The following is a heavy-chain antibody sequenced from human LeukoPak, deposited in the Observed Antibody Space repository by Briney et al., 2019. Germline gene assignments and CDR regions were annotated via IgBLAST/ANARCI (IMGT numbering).Heavy chain of an antibody. Sequence: GGSLRLSCAASGFTFSDAWMSWVRQTPEKGLEWVGRIKSKTDAGTTDYAAPVKGRFAISRDDSKNTLSLEMNSLKTEDTAVYYCTTGPKSSGRGFDYWGQGALVAVSS. CDR1: GFTFSDAW. V-gene: IGHV3-15*01. D-gene: IGHD6-19*01. CDR2: IKSKTDAGTT. CDR3: TTGPKSSGRGFDY. J-gene: IGHJ4*02.